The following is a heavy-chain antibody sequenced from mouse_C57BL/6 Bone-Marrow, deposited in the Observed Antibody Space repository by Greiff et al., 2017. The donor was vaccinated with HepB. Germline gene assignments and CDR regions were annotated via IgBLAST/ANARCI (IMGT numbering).Heavy chain of an antibody. CDR3: TRQLRLLNFDY. J-gene: IGHJ2*01. CDR2: IDPETGGT. D-gene: IGHD3-2*02. Sequence: VQLQESGAELVRPGASVTLSCKASGYTFTDYEMHWVKQTPVHGLEWIGAIDPETGGTAYNQKFKGKAILTADKSSSTAYMALRSLTSEDSAFYYCTRQLRLLNFDYWGQGTTLTVSS. V-gene: IGHV1-15*01. CDR1: GYTFTDYE.